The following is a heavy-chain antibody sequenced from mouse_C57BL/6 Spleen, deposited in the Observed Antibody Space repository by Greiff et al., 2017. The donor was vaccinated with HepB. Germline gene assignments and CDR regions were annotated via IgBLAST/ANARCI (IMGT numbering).Heavy chain of an antibody. D-gene: IGHD2-1*01. CDR3: ARDRGDYGNYFDY. J-gene: IGHJ2*01. CDR2: ISDGGSYT. CDR1: GFTFSSYA. Sequence: EVKVVESGGGLVKPGGSLKLSCAASGFTFSSYAMSWVRQTPEKRLEWVATISDGGSYTYYPDNVKGRFTISRDNAKNNLYLQMSHLKSEDTAMYYCARDRGDYGNYFDYWGQGTTLTVSS. V-gene: IGHV5-4*01.